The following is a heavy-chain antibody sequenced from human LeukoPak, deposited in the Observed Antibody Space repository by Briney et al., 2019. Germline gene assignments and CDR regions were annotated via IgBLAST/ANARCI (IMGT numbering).Heavy chain of an antibody. Sequence: PGGSLRLSCAASGFTFSSYAMSWVRQAPGKGLEWVSVIFSGGTTYYADSVKDRFTISRDNSKNTLYLQMNSLRAEDTAMYYCARGYSSSWYDWGQGTLVTVSS. V-gene: IGHV3-53*01. CDR3: ARGYSSSWYD. D-gene: IGHD6-13*01. CDR1: GFTFSSYA. CDR2: IFSGGTT. J-gene: IGHJ4*02.